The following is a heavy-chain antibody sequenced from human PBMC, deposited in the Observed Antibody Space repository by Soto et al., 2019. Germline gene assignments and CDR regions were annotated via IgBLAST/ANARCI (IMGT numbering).Heavy chain of an antibody. D-gene: IGHD1-26*01. V-gene: IGHV3-30*18. Sequence: QVQLVESGGGVVQPGRSLRLSCAASGFTFSHYAMHWVRKAPGKGLEWVALMSYDGSNEYYADSVKGRFTISRDNSKNTLYLQMNSLRAADTALYYCAKDGSHTVDYWGQGTLVTVSS. CDR2: MSYDGSNE. CDR1: GFTFSHYA. CDR3: AKDGSHTVDY. J-gene: IGHJ4*02.